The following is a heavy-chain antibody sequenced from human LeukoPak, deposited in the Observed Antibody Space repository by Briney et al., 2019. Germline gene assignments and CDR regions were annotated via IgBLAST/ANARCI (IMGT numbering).Heavy chain of an antibody. Sequence: GSLRLSCAASGITFSRYTMNWLRQPPGKGLEWIGEINHSGSTNYNPSLKSRVTISVDTSKNQFSLKLSSVTAADTAVYYCARGSPYSSSWYGYYYGMDVWGQGATVTVSS. D-gene: IGHD6-13*01. J-gene: IGHJ6*02. CDR2: INHSGST. CDR3: ARGSPYSSSWYGYYYGMDV. CDR1: GITFSRYT. V-gene: IGHV4-34*01.